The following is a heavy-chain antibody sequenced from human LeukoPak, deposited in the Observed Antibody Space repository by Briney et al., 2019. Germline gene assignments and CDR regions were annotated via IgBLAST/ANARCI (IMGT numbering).Heavy chain of an antibody. D-gene: IGHD3-22*01. J-gene: IGHJ4*02. V-gene: IGHV1-2*06. Sequence: ASVKASCKASGYTFTGYYMHWVRQAPGQGLGWMGRINPNSGGTNYAQKFQGRVTMTRDTSISTAYMELSRLRSDDTAVYYCARDTLYDSSGYDYWGQGTLVTVSS. CDR2: INPNSGGT. CDR3: ARDTLYDSSGYDY. CDR1: GYTFTGYY.